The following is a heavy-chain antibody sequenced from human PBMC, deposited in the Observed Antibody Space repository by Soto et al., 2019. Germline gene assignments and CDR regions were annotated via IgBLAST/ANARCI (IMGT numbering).Heavy chain of an antibody. Sequence: SQTLSLTCAISGDSVSSNSAAWNWIRQSPARGLEWLGRTYYRSKGYNDYAVSVKSRITINADTSKNQFSLQLNSVTPEDTAVYYCARQPRRRCYNSALYYCYNSYDMDVWGQGTTVTVSS. D-gene: IGHD6-19*01. CDR3: ARQPRRRCYNSALYYCYNSYDMDV. CDR2: TYYRSKGYN. V-gene: IGHV6-1*01. CDR1: GDSVSSNSAA. J-gene: IGHJ6*02.